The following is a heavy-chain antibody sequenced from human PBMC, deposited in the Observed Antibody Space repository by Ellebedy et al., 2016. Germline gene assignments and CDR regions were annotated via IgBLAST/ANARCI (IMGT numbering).Heavy chain of an antibody. CDR1: GFTFSSYA. Sequence: GESLKISCAASGFTFSSYAMSWVRQAPGKGLEWLSYISRDGGATYYADSVKGRFTISRDNAKNSLSLLMNSLRDDDTAVYSCARDQHFAFDLWGRGTLVTVSS. J-gene: IGHJ2*01. V-gene: IGHV3-48*02. CDR3: ARDQHFAFDL. CDR2: ISRDGGAT. D-gene: IGHD2/OR15-2a*01.